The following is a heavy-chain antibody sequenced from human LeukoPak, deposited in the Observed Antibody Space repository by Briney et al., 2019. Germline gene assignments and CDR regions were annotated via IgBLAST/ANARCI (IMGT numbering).Heavy chain of an antibody. Sequence: PSETLSLTCTVSGGSISSYYWSWIRQPAGKGLEWIGRIYTSGITNCNPSLKSRVTMSVDTSKNQFSLKLSSVTAADTAVYYCARELRGARYYYYMDVWGKGTTVTVSS. CDR1: GGSISSYY. CDR3: ARELRGARYYYYMDV. D-gene: IGHD4/OR15-4a*01. J-gene: IGHJ6*03. CDR2: IYTSGIT. V-gene: IGHV4-4*07.